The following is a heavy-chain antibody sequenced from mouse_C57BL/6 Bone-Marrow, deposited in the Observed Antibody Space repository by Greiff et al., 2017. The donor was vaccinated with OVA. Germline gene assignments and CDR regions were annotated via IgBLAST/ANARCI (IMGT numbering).Heavy chain of an antibody. CDR2: FHPYNDDT. CDR1: GYTFTTYP. J-gene: IGHJ1*03. D-gene: IGHD2-3*01. V-gene: IGHV1-47*01. CDR3: ARRRDGYPWYFDV. Sequence: VQLQESGAELVKPGASVKMSCKASGYTFTTYPIEWMKQNHGKSLEWIGNFHPYNDDTKYNEKFKGKATLTVEKSSSTVYLELSRLTSDDSAVYYCARRRDGYPWYFDVWGTGTTVTVSS.